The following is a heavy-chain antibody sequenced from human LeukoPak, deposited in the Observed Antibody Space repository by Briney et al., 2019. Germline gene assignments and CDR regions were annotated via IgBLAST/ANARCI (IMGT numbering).Heavy chain of an antibody. J-gene: IGHJ4*02. CDR1: GFTFDSYA. CDR3: AKKLSGSGWIFDY. CDR2: ISGSGGST. Sequence: GALRLSCTASGFTFDSYAMNWVRQAPGKGLEWVSAISGSGGSTYYADSVKGRFTISRDNSKNTLYLQMNSLRAEDTAMYYCAKKLSGSGWIFDYWGQGTLVTVSS. D-gene: IGHD6-19*01. V-gene: IGHV3-23*01.